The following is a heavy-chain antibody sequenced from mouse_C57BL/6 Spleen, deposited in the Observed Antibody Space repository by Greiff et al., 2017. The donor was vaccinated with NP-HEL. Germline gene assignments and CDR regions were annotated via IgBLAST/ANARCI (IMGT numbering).Heavy chain of an antibody. D-gene: IGHD2-5*01. CDR2: IDPNSGGT. Sequence: QVQLQQPGAELVKPGASVKLSCKASGYTFTSYWMHWVKQRPGRGLEWIGRIDPNSGGTKYNEKFKSKATLTVDKPSSTAYMQLSSLTSEDSAVYYCARDPTSYYSNYVDYAMDYWGQGTSVTVSS. J-gene: IGHJ4*01. CDR1: GYTFTSYW. V-gene: IGHV1-72*01. CDR3: ARDPTSYYSNYVDYAMDY.